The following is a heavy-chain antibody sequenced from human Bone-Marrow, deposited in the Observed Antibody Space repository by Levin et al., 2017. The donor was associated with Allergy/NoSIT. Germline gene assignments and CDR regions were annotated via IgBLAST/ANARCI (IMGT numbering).Heavy chain of an antibody. CDR3: ARVQGYCSDGSCYGPNWFDP. D-gene: IGHD2-15*01. J-gene: IGHJ5*02. CDR1: GYTFAYYY. Sequence: ASVKVSCQASGYTFAYYYIHWLRQAPGQGLEWMGFIIPTGPRTTYAQKFQGRLTMTSDTSTTTVYMELSNLTFDDTAIYYCARVQGYCSDGSCYGPNWFDPWGQGTLVTVSS. V-gene: IGHV1-46*01. CDR2: IIPTGPRT.